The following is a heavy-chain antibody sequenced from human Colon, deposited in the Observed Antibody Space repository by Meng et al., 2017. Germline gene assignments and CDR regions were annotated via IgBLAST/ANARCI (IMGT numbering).Heavy chain of an antibody. D-gene: IGHD3-10*01. CDR2: IYHSGST. CDR3: ARVIYASGNMAHLDY. Sequence: QVPLRGSGPGLVKPSGTLSLTCAVSGDSIRSSNWWSWVRQPPGRGLEWIGEIYHSGSTNYNPSLKNRVSMTVDKSNNEFSLTLSSVTAADTAFYYCARVIYASGNMAHLDYWGQGTLVTVSS. CDR1: GDSIRSSNW. J-gene: IGHJ4*02. V-gene: IGHV4-4*02.